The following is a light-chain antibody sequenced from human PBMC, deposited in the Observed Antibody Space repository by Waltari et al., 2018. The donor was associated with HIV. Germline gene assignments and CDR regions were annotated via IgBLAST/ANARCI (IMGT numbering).Light chain of an antibody. V-gene: IGLV2-14*01. Sequence: QSALNQPAAVSGSPGQSITISCTGTSSDVGCYNYVSWYQQHPGKAPHLMIYDVSKRPSGVSNRFSGSKSGNTASLTISGLQAEDEADYYCSSYTSSSTLVVFGGGTKLTVL. CDR2: DVS. CDR1: SSDVGCYNY. J-gene: IGLJ2*01. CDR3: SSYTSSSTLVV.